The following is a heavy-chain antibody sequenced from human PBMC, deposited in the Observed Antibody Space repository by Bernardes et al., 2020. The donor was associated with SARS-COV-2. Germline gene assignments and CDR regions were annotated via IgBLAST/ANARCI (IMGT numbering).Heavy chain of an antibody. Sequence: SVKVSCKASGVTFTSSAVQWVRQARGQRLEWIGWIDVDDGGTNYAHGFRERVIITWDMSTRTGYMDLNNLRVDDTAVYFCAKDKVPDGRWDIDYWGQGTLVTVSS. CDR1: GVTFTSSA. CDR2: IDVDDGGT. J-gene: IGHJ4*02. CDR3: AKDKVPDGRWDIDY. D-gene: IGHD5-12*01. V-gene: IGHV1-58*01.